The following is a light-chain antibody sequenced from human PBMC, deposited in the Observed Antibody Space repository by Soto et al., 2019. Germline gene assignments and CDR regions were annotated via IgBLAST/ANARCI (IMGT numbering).Light chain of an antibody. J-gene: IGLJ1*01. CDR1: SSNIGSNT. CDR3: AAWDDSLNGQV. CDR2: SNN. Sequence: QSVLTQPPSASGTPGQRVTISCSGSSSNIGSNTVNWYQQLPGTAPKLLIYSNNQRPSGVPDRFSGSKSGTSASLAISGLQSEDEADYYSAAWDDSLNGQVFGTGTKLTVL. V-gene: IGLV1-44*01.